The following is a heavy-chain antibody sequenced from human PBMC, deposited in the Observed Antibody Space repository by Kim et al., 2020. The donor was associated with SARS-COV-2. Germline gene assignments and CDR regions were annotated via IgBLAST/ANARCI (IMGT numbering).Heavy chain of an antibody. J-gene: IGHJ5*02. V-gene: IGHV3-23*01. D-gene: IGHD4-17*01. CDR3: ANTVTTPRVWFDP. Sequence: YADSGKGRFTISRDNSKNTLYLQMNSLRAEDTAVYYCANTVTTPRVWFDPWGQGTLVTVSS.